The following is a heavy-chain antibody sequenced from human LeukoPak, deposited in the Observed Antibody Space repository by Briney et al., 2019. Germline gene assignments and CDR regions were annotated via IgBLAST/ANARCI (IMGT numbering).Heavy chain of an antibody. CDR1: GFTFSNYA. CDR2: ISYDGSHK. CDR3: AKPSLYYYDTSGYYRYWYFDL. J-gene: IGHJ2*01. Sequence: PGGSLRLSCAASGFTFSNYAMHWVRQAPGKGLEWVAVISYDGSHKYYADSVKGRFTISRDNSKNTLYLQMNSLRAEDTAVYYCAKPSLYYYDTSGYYRYWYFDLWGRGTLVTVSS. V-gene: IGHV3-30*04. D-gene: IGHD3-22*01.